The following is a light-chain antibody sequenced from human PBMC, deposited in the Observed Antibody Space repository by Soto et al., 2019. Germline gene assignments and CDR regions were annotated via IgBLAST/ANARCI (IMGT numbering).Light chain of an antibody. CDR3: QQSYSKPPT. Sequence: DIQMTQSPSSLSASVGDRVTITCRASQSISSYLNWYQQKPGKAPKLLIYAASRLQSGVPSRFSGSGSGTDFTLTISSLQRDDVATYYCQQSYSKPPTFCQGTKVEIK. CDR1: QSISSY. CDR2: AAS. J-gene: IGKJ1*01. V-gene: IGKV1-39*01.